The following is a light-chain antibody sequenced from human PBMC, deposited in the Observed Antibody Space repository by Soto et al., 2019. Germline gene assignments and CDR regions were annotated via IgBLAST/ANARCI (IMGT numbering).Light chain of an antibody. V-gene: IGKV1-39*01. CDR3: QQSYSTPPT. J-gene: IGKJ1*01. Sequence: DIQMTQSPSSLSASVGDRATITCRASQSISSNLDCYQQKPGRAPKRLIYAASCLQSGVPSRFSGSGSGTDFTLTISSLQPEDFATYYCQQSYSTPPTFGQGTKVDIK. CDR1: QSISSN. CDR2: AAS.